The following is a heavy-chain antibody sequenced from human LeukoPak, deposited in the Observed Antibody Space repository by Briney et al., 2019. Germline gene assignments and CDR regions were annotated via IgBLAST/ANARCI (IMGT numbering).Heavy chain of an antibody. J-gene: IGHJ3*02. CDR2: IYSGGST. Sequence: GGSLRLSCAASGFTVSSNYMSWVRQAPGKGLEWVSVIYSGGSTYYADSVKGRFTISRDNSKNTLYLQMNSLRAEDTAVYYCAREVGGDYGAFDIWGQETMVTVSS. CDR3: AREVGGDYGAFDI. CDR1: GFTVSSNY. D-gene: IGHD4-17*01. V-gene: IGHV3-53*01.